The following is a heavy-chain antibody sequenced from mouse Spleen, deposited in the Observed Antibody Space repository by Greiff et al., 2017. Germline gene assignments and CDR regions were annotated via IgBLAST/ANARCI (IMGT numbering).Heavy chain of an antibody. Sequence: QVQLKESGPERVKPGASVKISCKASGYAFSSSWMNWVKQRPGKGLEWIGRIYPGDGDTNYNGKFKGKATLTADKSSSTAYMQLSSLTSEDSAVYFCARPSYYGSSLWYFDVWGAGTTVTVSS. D-gene: IGHD1-1*01. CDR2: IYPGDGDT. CDR1: GYAFSSSW. CDR3: ARPSYYGSSLWYFDV. J-gene: IGHJ1*01. V-gene: IGHV1-82*01.